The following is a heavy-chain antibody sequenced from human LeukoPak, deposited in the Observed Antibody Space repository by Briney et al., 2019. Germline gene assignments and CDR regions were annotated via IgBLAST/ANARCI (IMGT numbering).Heavy chain of an antibody. Sequence: SVKVSCKASGGTFSSHAISWVRQAPGQGLEWMGGINPIFHTPTYAKKFQGRLTITKDESMSTASMDLSSLISDDTAVYCARGRTTGEFVYWGQGTLVTVSS. J-gene: IGHJ4*02. D-gene: IGHD4-11*01. V-gene: IGHV1-69*05. CDR3: ARGRTTGEFVY. CDR1: GGTFSSHA. CDR2: INPIFHTP.